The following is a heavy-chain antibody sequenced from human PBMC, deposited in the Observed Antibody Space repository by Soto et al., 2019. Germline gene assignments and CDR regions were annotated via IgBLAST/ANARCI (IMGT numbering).Heavy chain of an antibody. CDR2: INESGST. CDR1: RESCGGAE. CDR3: GRAHRDLQKLVNYYYSMDV. D-gene: IGHD6-13*01. V-gene: IGHV4-34*01. Sequence: KTLALGSAVQRESCGGAECSYVGLSLGKGLQWIGQINESGSTYYNPSLKSRVIISVHTSNDQFSLELTSVTAADTAVYYCGRAHRDLQKLVNYYYSMDVWGQGT. J-gene: IGHJ6*02.